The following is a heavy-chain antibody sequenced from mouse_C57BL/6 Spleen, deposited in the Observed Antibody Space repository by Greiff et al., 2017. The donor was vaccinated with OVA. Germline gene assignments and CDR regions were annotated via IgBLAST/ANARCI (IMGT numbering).Heavy chain of an antibody. CDR3: VRHRDFYYGSAWFAY. CDR2: IRSKSNNYAT. V-gene: IGHV10-1*01. CDR1: GFSFNTYA. J-gene: IGHJ3*01. Sequence: EVKLVESGGGLVQPKGSLKLSCAASGFSFNTYAMNWVRQAPGKGLEWVARIRSKSNNYATYYADSVKDRFTISRDDSESMLYLQMNNLKTEDTAMYYCVRHRDFYYGSAWFAYWGQGTLVTVSA. D-gene: IGHD1-1*01.